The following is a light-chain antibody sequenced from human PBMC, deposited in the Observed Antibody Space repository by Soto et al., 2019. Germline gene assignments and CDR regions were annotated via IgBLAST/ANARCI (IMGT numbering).Light chain of an antibody. CDR2: GAS. CDR1: QNVNSN. Sequence: EIVMTQSPGTLSVSPGEGATLSCRASQNVNSNLAWYQQKPGQAPRLLMYGASTRATGIPARFSGSESGTEFTLTISSLQSEDFAVYYCQQYNNWPRTFGQGTKVEIK. V-gene: IGKV3-15*01. J-gene: IGKJ1*01. CDR3: QQYNNWPRT.